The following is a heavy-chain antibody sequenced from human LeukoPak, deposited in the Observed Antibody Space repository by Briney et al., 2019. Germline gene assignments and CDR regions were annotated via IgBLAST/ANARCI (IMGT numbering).Heavy chain of an antibody. CDR3: AREGGLGYCSSTSCHAMDV. J-gene: IGHJ6*03. CDR1: GYTFTGYY. CDR2: INPNSGGT. V-gene: IGHV1-2*02. D-gene: IGHD2-2*01. Sequence: GASVKVSCKASGYTFTGYYMHWVRQAPGQGLEWMGWINPNSGGTNYAQKFQGRVTMTRDTSISTAYMELSRLRSDDTAVYYCAREGGLGYCSSTSCHAMDVWGKGTTVTISS.